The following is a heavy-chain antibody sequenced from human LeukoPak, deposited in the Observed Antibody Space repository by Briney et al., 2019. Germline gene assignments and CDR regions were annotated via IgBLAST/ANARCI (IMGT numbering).Heavy chain of an antibody. J-gene: IGHJ4*02. CDR2: ISGSGGST. V-gene: IGHV3-23*01. CDR3: AKDRSATVTRFYFDY. CDR1: GFTFISYA. Sequence: PGGSLRLSCAASGFTFISYAMSWVRQAPGKGLEWVSAISGSGGSTYYADSVKGRFTISRDISKNTLYLQMNSLRAEDTAVYYCAKDRSATVTRFYFDYWGQGTLVTVSS. D-gene: IGHD4-17*01.